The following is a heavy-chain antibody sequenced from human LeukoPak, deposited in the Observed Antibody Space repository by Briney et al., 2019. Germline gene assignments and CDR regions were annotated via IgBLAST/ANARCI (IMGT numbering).Heavy chain of an antibody. D-gene: IGHD3-16*01. J-gene: IGHJ3*02. CDR2: IYYSGIT. Sequence: SETLSLTCTASGGSISGYYWNWIRQPPGKGLEWIGYIYYSGITNYNPSLKSRVTISVDTSKNQFSLKLSSVTAADTAVYYCARSLKAITFGGVSNPFDIWGQGTMVTVSS. CDR1: GGSISGYY. V-gene: IGHV4-59*01. CDR3: ARSLKAITFGGVSNPFDI.